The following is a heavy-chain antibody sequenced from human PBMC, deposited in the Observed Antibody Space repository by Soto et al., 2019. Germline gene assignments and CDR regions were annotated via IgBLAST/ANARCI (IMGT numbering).Heavy chain of an antibody. CDR1: GFTFSSYG. Sequence: QVQLVESGGGVVQPGRSLRLSCAASGFTFSSYGMHWVRQAPGKGLEWVAVIWYDGSNKYYADSVKGRFTISRDNSKNKLYLQMNSLRAEDTAVYYCASERGGYGDWNWFDPWGQGTLVTVSS. CDR2: IWYDGSNK. J-gene: IGHJ5*02. CDR3: ASERGGYGDWNWFDP. D-gene: IGHD4-17*01. V-gene: IGHV3-33*01.